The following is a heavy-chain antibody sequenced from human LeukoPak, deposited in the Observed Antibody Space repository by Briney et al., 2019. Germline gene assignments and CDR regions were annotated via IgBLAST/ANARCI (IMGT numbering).Heavy chain of an antibody. Sequence: PSETLSLTCAVYGGPFSGYYWSWIRQPPGKGLDWIGEINHRGSTNYNPSLKSRVTISVDTSKNQFSLKLSSVTAADTAVYYCARRPDAAAGYFDYWGQGTLVTVSS. J-gene: IGHJ4*02. V-gene: IGHV4-34*01. CDR3: ARRPDAAAGYFDY. CDR2: INHRGST. D-gene: IGHD6-13*01. CDR1: GGPFSGYY.